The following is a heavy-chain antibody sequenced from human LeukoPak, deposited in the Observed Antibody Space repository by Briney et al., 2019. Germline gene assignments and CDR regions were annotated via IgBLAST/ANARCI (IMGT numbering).Heavy chain of an antibody. V-gene: IGHV1-2*02. J-gene: IGHJ4*02. Sequence: ASVKVSCKASGYTFTGYYMHWVRQAPGQGLEWMGWINPNSGGTSFAQKFQGRVTMTRDTSISPAYMELSRLRSDDTAVYYCARVGFCSGGLCPYYFDYWGQGTLVTVSS. D-gene: IGHD2-15*01. CDR1: GYTFTGYY. CDR2: INPNSGGT. CDR3: ARVGFCSGGLCPYYFDY.